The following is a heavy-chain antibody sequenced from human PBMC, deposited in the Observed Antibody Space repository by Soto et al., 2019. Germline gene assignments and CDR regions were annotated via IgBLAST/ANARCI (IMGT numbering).Heavy chain of an antibody. CDR3: ARDRGYSGYEGDYYYGMDV. V-gene: IGHV1-46*01. CDR1: GYTFTSYY. D-gene: IGHD5-12*01. J-gene: IGHJ6*02. Sequence: GASVKVSCKASGYTFTSYYMHWVRQAPGQGLEWMGIINPSGGSTSYAQKFQGRVTMTRDTSTSTVYMELSGLRSEDTAVYYCARDRGYSGYEGDYYYGMDVWGQGTTVTVSS. CDR2: INPSGGST.